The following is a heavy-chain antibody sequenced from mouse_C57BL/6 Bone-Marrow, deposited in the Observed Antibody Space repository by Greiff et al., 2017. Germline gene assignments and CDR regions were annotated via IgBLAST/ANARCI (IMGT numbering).Heavy chain of an antibody. CDR3: ARSKDGGSWFAY. CDR1: GYAFTNYL. Sequence: VQLVESGAELVRPGTSVKVSCKASGYAFTNYLIEWVKQRPGQGLEWIGVINPGSGGTNYNEKFKGKATLTADKSSSTAYMQLSSLTSEDSAVYVWARSKDGGSWFAYWGQGTLVTVSA. D-gene: IGHD3-1*01. CDR2: INPGSGGT. V-gene: IGHV1-54*01. J-gene: IGHJ3*01.